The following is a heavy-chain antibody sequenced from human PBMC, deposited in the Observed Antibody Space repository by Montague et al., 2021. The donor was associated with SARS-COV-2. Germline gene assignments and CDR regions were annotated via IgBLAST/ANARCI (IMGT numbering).Heavy chain of an antibody. Sequence: SLRLSCAASGLTFSRSSLSWVRQAPGHGLEWFSTLSGGGVSPYYAASVQGLFTISRDNSQHPLYLQMNSLRAEDTAVYYCARAPPISAVSSPRRNQFFFDSWGQGTLVTVSS. J-gene: IGHJ4*02. V-gene: IGHV3-23*01. D-gene: IGHD2-2*01. CDR2: LSGGGVSP. CDR3: ARAPPISAVSSPRRNQFFFDS. CDR1: GLTFSRSS.